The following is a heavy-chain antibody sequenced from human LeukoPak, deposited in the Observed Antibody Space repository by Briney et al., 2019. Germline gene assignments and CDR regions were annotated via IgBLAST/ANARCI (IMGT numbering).Heavy chain of an antibody. CDR1: GGSISSYY. Sequence: SETLYLTCTVSGGSISSYYWSWIRQPPGKGLEWIGYIYYSGSTNYNPSLKSRVTISVDTSKNQFSLKLSSVTAADTAVYYCACSPANWFDPWGQGTLVTVSS. CDR2: IYYSGST. CDR3: ACSPANWFDP. D-gene: IGHD2-2*01. J-gene: IGHJ5*02. V-gene: IGHV4-59*01.